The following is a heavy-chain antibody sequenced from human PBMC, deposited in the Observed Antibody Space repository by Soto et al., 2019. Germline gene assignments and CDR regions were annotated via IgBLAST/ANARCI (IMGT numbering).Heavy chain of an antibody. CDR3: ARAGMAAAPHNWLDP. J-gene: IGHJ5*02. CDR2: IFYSGST. V-gene: IGHV4-59*01. CDR1: GGSISSYY. Sequence: ETLSLTCRVSGGSISSYYWSWIRQPPGKGLEWIGNIFYSGSTSYNPSLKSRVTVLVDTSKNQFSLKLTSVTAADTAVYYCARAGMAAAPHNWLDPWGQGTLVTVSS. D-gene: IGHD6-25*01.